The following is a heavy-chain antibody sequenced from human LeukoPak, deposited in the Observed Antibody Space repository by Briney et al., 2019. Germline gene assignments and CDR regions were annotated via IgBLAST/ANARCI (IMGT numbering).Heavy chain of an antibody. CDR2: IYYSGST. CDR3: ARDRRLGY. J-gene: IGHJ4*02. CDR1: GGSISSYY. Sequence: SKTLSLTCTVSGGSISSYYWSWIRQPPGKGLEWIGYIYYSGSTNYNPSLKSRVTISVDTSKNQFSLKLSSVTAADTAVYCCARDRRLGYWGQGTLVTVSS. V-gene: IGHV4-59*01.